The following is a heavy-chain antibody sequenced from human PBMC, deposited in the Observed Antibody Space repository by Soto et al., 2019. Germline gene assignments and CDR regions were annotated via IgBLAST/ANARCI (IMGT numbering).Heavy chain of an antibody. CDR2: IYHSGRT. CDR3: ARDSGSYFRWFDP. V-gene: IGHV4-4*02. CDR1: GGSISSSNW. Sequence: QVQLQESGPGLVKPSGTLSLTCAVSGGSISSSNWWSWVRQPPGKGLEWIGEIYHSGRTNYNPSLKSQDXXSXDXXNNQFSLKLSSVPAADPAVYYCARDSGSYFRWFDPWGPGTLVTVSS. J-gene: IGHJ5*02. D-gene: IGHD1-26*01.